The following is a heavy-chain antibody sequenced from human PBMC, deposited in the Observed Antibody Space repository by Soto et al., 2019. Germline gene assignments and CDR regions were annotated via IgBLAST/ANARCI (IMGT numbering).Heavy chain of an antibody. V-gene: IGHV1-18*01. CDR2: INIYSGDA. J-gene: IGHJ4*02. CDR1: GYTFTSYG. D-gene: IGHD3-22*01. Sequence: QVRLEQSGPEVKKTGASVKVSCKASGYTFTSYGISWVRQAPGQGLEWMGWINIYSGDANYAQSLQDRVTMTRETSTNTVYMEMRTLRSDDTAVYYCARALYYYDNSGLAYWGQGTLVTVSS. CDR3: ARALYYYDNSGLAY.